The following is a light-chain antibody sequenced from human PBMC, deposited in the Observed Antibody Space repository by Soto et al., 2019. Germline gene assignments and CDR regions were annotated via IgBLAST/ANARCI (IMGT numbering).Light chain of an antibody. J-gene: IGKJ1*01. CDR1: QSVRISY. Sequence: EIVLTQSPGTLSLSPGERATLSCRASQSVRISYLAWYQQKPGQAPRLLIYGASSRATGIPDRFRGSGSGTDFTLTISRLEPEDFAVYYCQQYGSSPRTFGQGTKVEIK. CDR2: GAS. CDR3: QQYGSSPRT. V-gene: IGKV3-20*01.